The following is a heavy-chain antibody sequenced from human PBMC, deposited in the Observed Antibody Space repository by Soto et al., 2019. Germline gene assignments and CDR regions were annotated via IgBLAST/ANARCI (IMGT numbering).Heavy chain of an antibody. V-gene: IGHV4-59*01. D-gene: IGHD5-18*01. CDR2: IYYSGST. J-gene: IGHJ5*02. CDR1: GGSISDYY. CDR3: AKDSGYNYGYFRWFDP. Sequence: SETLSLTCTVSGGSISDYYWSWIRQPPGKGLEWIGYIYYSGSTYYNPSLKSRVTISVDTSKSQFSLKLSSVTAADTAVYYCAKDSGYNYGYFRWFDPWGQGTLVTVSS.